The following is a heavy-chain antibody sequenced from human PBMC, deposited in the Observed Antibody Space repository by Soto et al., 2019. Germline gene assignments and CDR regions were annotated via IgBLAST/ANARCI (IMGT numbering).Heavy chain of an antibody. V-gene: IGHV1-69*13. D-gene: IGHD3-22*01. CDR1: GGTFSSYA. Sequence: GASVKVSCKASGGTFSSYAISWVRQAPGQGLEWMGGIIPIFGTANYAQKFQGRVTITADESTSTAYMELSSLRSEDTAVYYCARDRRYYDSSGYLPRGYYGMDVWGQGTTVTVSS. J-gene: IGHJ6*02. CDR2: IIPIFGTA. CDR3: ARDRRYYDSSGYLPRGYYGMDV.